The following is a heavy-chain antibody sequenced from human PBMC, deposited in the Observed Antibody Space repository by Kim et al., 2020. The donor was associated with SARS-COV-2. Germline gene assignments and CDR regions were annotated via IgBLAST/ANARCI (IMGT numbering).Heavy chain of an antibody. Sequence: GGSLRLSCAASGFTFSSYAMHWVRQAPGKGLEWVAVISYDGSNKYYADSVNGRFTISRDNSKNTLYLQMNSLRAEDTAVYYCARDSRSPQQQLVPRGGAFDIWGQGTMVTVSS. CDR2: ISYDGSNK. CDR1: GFTFSSYA. D-gene: IGHD6-13*01. V-gene: IGHV3-30-3*01. J-gene: IGHJ3*02. CDR3: ARDSRSPQQQLVPRGGAFDI.